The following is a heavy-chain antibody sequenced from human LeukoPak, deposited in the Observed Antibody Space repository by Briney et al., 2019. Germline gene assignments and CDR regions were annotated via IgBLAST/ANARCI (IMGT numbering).Heavy chain of an antibody. CDR2: IYYSGST. CDR3: ANSIDFDYGDYYFDY. J-gene: IGHJ4*02. V-gene: IGHV4-34*01. CDR1: GGSFSGYY. Sequence: SETLSLTCAVYGGSFSGYYWGWIGQPPGKGLEWIGSIYYSGSTYYNPSLKSRVTISVDTSKNQFSLKLSSVTAADTAVYYCANSIDFDYGDYYFDYWGQGALVTISS. D-gene: IGHD4-17*01.